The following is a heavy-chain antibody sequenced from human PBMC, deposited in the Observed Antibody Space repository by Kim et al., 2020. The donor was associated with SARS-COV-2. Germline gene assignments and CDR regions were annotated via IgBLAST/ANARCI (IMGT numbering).Heavy chain of an antibody. CDR3: ARDPFYDSSGYYPPHGWFDP. CDR1: GYTFTSYG. D-gene: IGHD3-22*01. Sequence: ASVKVSCKASGYTFTSYGISWVRQAPGQGLEWMGWISAYNGNTNYAQKLQGRVTMTTDTSTSTAYMELRSLRSDDTAVYYCARDPFYDSSGYYPPHGWFDPWGQGTLVTVSS. J-gene: IGHJ5*02. CDR2: ISAYNGNT. V-gene: IGHV1-18*01.